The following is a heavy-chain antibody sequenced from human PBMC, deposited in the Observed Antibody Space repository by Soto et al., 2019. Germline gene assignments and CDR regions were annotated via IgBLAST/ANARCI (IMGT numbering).Heavy chain of an antibody. D-gene: IGHD6-6*01. CDR3: ARSWSVAARSVDY. V-gene: IGHV3-48*03. J-gene: IGHJ4*02. CDR1: VFTFSIYE. CDR2: ISSSGSTI. Sequence: RGSLLLSCASSVFTFSIYEMNWVRQAPGKGLDWVSYISSSGSTIYYADSVKGRFTISRDNAKNSLYLQMNSLRAEDTAVYYCARSWSVAARSVDYWGQGTLVTVSS.